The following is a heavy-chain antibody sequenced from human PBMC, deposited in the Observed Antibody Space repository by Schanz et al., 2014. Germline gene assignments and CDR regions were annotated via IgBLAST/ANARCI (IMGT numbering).Heavy chain of an antibody. Sequence: VQLVESGGGLVKPGGSLRLSCAASGFTVSNSYIHWVRQAPGKGLEWVSTIYSSGSTYYADSVRGRFTISRDNSKNTLYLQMNSLRVEDTAVYYCARQPGRITVSGVVSNWFDPWGQGTLVTVSS. J-gene: IGHJ5*02. CDR3: ARQPGRITVSGVVSNWFDP. CDR1: GFTVSNSY. D-gene: IGHD3-3*01. V-gene: IGHV3-66*04. CDR2: IYSSGST.